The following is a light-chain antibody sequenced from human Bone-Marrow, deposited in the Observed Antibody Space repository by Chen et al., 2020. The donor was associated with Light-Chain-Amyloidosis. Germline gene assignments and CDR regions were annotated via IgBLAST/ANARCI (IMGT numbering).Light chain of an antibody. Sequence: SYVLTQPPSVSVAPGQTARITCGGNNIGSKRMPWYQQKPGQAPVLVVYDDRDRPSGISERFSGSNSGNMATLTITSVEAGDEADYFCQVWDSRSDRVVFGGGTKLTVL. J-gene: IGLJ2*01. CDR2: DDR. CDR1: NIGSKR. V-gene: IGLV3-21*02. CDR3: QVWDSRSDRVV.